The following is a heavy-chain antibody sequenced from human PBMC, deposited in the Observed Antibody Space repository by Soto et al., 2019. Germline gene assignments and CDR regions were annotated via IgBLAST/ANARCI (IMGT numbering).Heavy chain of an antibody. V-gene: IGHV1-8*01. CDR3: ARGRLDGGYSYGLIDY. D-gene: IGHD5-18*01. CDR2: MNPNSGNT. Sequence: QVQLVQSGAEVKKPGASVKVSCKASGYTFASYDINWVRQATGQGLEWMGWMNPNSGNTGYAQKFQGRVTMTRNTSISTAYMELSSLRSEDTAVYYCARGRLDGGYSYGLIDYWGQGTLVTVSS. J-gene: IGHJ4*02. CDR1: GYTFASYD.